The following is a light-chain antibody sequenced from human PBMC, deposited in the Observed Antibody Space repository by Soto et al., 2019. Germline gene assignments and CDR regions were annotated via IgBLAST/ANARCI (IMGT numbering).Light chain of an antibody. Sequence: DIQMTQSPPSLSASVGDRVTITCQASQDTSNYLNWYQQRPGKAPNILIYDASNLETGVPSRVSGSRSGTDFTVTITSLQPKDIATYYCQHYDNLPITFSHATRLYSK. CDR1: QDTSNY. J-gene: IGKJ5*01. CDR3: QHYDNLPIT. CDR2: DAS. V-gene: IGKV1-33*01.